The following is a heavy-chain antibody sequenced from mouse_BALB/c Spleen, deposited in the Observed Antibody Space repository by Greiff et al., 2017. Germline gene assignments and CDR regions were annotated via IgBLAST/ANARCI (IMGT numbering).Heavy chain of an antibody. CDR2: IDPANGNT. Sequence: VQLQQSGAELVKPGASVKLSCTASGFNIKDTYMHWVKQRPEQGLEWIGRIDPANGNTKYDPKFQGKATITADTSSNTAYLQLSSLTSEDTAVYYCASGQLGLQDYAMDYWGQGTSVTVSS. J-gene: IGHJ4*01. V-gene: IGHV14-3*02. CDR1: GFNIKDTY. D-gene: IGHD3-2*01. CDR3: ASGQLGLQDYAMDY.